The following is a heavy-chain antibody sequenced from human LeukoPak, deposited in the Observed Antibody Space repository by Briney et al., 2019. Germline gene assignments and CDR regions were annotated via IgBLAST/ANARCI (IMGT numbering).Heavy chain of an antibody. V-gene: IGHV3-30-3*01. D-gene: IGHD6-19*01. J-gene: IGHJ5*02. CDR3: ARDFGAEIAVAGTSPSYHWFDP. CDR1: AFTFSSFA. Sequence: PGGSLRLSCAASAFTFSSFAMHWVRQAPGKGLEWVAFISYDGSNKYYADSVKGRFTISRDNSKNTLYLQMNSLRAEDTAVYYCARDFGAEIAVAGTSPSYHWFDPWGQGTLVTVSS. CDR2: ISYDGSNK.